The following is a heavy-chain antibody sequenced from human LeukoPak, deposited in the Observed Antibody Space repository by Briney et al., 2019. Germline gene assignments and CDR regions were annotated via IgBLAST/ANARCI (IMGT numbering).Heavy chain of an antibody. D-gene: IGHD2-15*01. CDR3: ASQLNSVVAAFEYFQH. CDR1: GGTFSSYA. V-gene: IGHV1-69*01. J-gene: IGHJ1*01. CDR2: IIPIFGTA. Sequence: SVKVSRKASGGTFSSYAISWVRQAPGQGLEWMGGIIPIFGTANYAQKFQGRVTITADESTSTAYMELSSLRSEDTAVYYCASQLNSVVAAFEYFQHWGQGTLVTVSS.